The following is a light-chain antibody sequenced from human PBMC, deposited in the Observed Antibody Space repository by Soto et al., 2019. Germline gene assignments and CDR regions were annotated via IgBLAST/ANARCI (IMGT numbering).Light chain of an antibody. Sequence: ESVWMQTQGTLSFSPGERATLSCRASENVNSNVAWWYQQKPGQTPRLLIFGAYTRASGIPGRVSGSGSGTEFTLTISSLQSEDFAVYYCQQYDVWPSFGQGTKV. CDR2: GAY. J-gene: IGKJ1*01. CDR1: ENVNSN. CDR3: QQYDVWPS. V-gene: IGKV3-15*01.